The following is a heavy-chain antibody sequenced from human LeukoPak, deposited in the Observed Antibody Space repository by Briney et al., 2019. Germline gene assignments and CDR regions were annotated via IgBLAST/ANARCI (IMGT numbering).Heavy chain of an antibody. CDR1: GGSISSYY. J-gene: IGHJ5*02. D-gene: IGHD1-7*01. Sequence: SETLSPTCTVSGGSISSYYWSWIRQPAGKGLEWIGRIYTSGSTNYNPSLKSRVTMSVDTSKNQFSLKLSSVTAADTAVYYCARDPGTTRSTWFDPWGQGTLVTVSS. CDR2: IYTSGST. CDR3: ARDPGTTRSTWFDP. V-gene: IGHV4-4*07.